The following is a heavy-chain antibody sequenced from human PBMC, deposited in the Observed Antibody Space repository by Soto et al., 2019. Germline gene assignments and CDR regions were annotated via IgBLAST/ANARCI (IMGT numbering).Heavy chain of an antibody. D-gene: IGHD3-22*01. J-gene: IGHJ3*02. CDR1: GYTFTSYA. CDR3: ARRYYDSSGYYYDWSAFDI. V-gene: IGHV1-3*01. Sequence: ASVKVSCKASGYTFTSYAMHWVRQAPGQRLEWMGWINAGNGNTKYSQKFQGRVTITRDTSASTAYMELSSLRSEDTAVYYCARRYYDSSGYYYDWSAFDIWGQGTMVTVS. CDR2: INAGNGNT.